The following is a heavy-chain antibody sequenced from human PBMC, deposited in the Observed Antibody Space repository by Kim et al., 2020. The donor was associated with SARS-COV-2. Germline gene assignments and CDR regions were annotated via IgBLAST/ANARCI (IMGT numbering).Heavy chain of an antibody. CDR3: SRVCGGWKPLGAFDI. D-gene: IGHD6-19*01. J-gene: IGHJ3*02. V-gene: IGHV4-34*01. CDR1: GGSFSGYY. CDR2: INHSGST. Sequence: SETLSLTCAVYGGSFSGYYWSWIRQPPGKGLEWIGEINHSGSTNYNPSLKSRVTISVDTSKNQFSLKLSSVTAADTAVYYCSRVCGGWKPLGAFDIWGQGTMVTVSS.